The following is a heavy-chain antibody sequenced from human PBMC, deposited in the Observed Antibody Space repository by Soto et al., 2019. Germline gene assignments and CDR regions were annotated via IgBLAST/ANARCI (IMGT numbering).Heavy chain of an antibody. J-gene: IGHJ5*02. CDR1: GYTGSNYG. Sequence: SVKLSCKTSGYTGSNYGITWVRQAPGQPLEWLGWISLYSDGTNYAQKFQGRVSMTTDTSTTTAYMELRSLRSADTAVYYCARVVPGAEAWFGPWGQGTLVTVSS. CDR2: ISLYSDGT. D-gene: IGHD2-2*01. V-gene: IGHV1-18*01. CDR3: ARVVPGAEAWFGP.